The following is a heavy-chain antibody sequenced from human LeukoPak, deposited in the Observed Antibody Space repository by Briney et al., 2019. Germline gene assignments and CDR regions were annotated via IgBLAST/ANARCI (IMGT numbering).Heavy chain of an antibody. CDR1: GFTFSSYS. V-gene: IGHV3-48*01. CDR3: TSPVAGTGYYFDY. J-gene: IGHJ4*02. Sequence: PGGSLRLSCAASGFTFSSYSMIWVRQAPGKGLEWVSYISSSSTTIYYADSVKGRFTISRDNAKNSLYLQMNSLRAEDTAVYYCTSPVAGTGYYFDYWGQGTLVTVSS. CDR2: ISSSSTTI. D-gene: IGHD6-19*01.